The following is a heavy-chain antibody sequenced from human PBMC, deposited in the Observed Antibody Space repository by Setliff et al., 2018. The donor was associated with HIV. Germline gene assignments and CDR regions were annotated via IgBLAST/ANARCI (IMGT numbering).Heavy chain of an antibody. CDR2: INTATVTTT. D-gene: IGHD1-26*01. J-gene: IGHJ4*02. Sequence: GSLRLSCAASGFSFSSYSMNWVRQAPGKGLEWIAYINTATVTTTVYYADSMKGRFTVSRDNSKNTVYLQMNSLRAEDTAVYYCAKEGVAGSTRFDYWGQGALVTVSS. V-gene: IGHV3-23*01. CDR1: GFSFSSYS. CDR3: AKEGVAGSTRFDY.